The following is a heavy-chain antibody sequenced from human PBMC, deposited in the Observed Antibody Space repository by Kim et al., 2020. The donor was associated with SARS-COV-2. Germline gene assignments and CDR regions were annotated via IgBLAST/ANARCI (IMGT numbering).Heavy chain of an antibody. CDR3: ARDLHIDGGLQFGGANWFDP. J-gene: IGHJ5*02. CDR2: INPSGGST. V-gene: IGHV1-46*01. CDR1: GYTFTSYY. D-gene: IGHD3-16*01. Sequence: ASVKVSCKASGYTFTSYYMHWVRQAPGQGLEWMGIINPSGGSTSYAQKFQGRVTMTRDTSTSTVYMELSSLRSEDTAVYYCARDLHIDGGLQFGGANWFDPWGQGTLVTVSS.